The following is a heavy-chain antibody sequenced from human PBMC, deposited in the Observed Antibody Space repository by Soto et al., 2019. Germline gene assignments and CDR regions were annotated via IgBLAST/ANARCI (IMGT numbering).Heavy chain of an antibody. CDR2: IYSGGST. V-gene: IGHV3-66*01. CDR1: GSTVSSNY. D-gene: IGHD3-22*01. J-gene: IGHJ4*02. CDR3: ARDLGTYYYDSSGYC. Sequence: GGSLRLSCAASGSTVSSNYMSWVRQAPGKGLEWVSVIYSGGSTYYADSVKGRFTISRDNSKNTLYLQMNSLRAEDTAVYYCARDLGTYYYDSSGYCWGQGTLVTVSS.